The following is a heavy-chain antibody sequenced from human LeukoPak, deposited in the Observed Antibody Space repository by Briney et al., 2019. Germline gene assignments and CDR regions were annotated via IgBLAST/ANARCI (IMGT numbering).Heavy chain of an antibody. V-gene: IGHV3-7*01. Sequence: GGSLRLSCAASGFTFSSYWMSWVRQAPGKGLEWVANIKYDENEKYYVASVKGRFTISRDNAENSLYLQMNNLRAEDTALYYCARDRHYYESTGYFFDSWGQGTLVTVSS. CDR2: IKYDENEK. CDR1: GFTFSSYW. CDR3: ARDRHYYESTGYFFDS. D-gene: IGHD3-22*01. J-gene: IGHJ4*02.